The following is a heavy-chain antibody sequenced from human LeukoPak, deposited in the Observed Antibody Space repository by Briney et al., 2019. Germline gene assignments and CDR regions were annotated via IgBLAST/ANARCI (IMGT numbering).Heavy chain of an antibody. CDR2: INHSGSA. Sequence: PSETLSLTCAVYGGSFSGYYWSWIRQPPGKGLEWIGEINHSGSANYNPSLKSRVTISVDTSKNQFSLKLSSVTAADTAVYYCAREKAITGTSSGNGSGSYLDYWGQGTLATVSS. CDR1: GGSFSGYY. CDR3: AREKAITGTSSGNGSGSYLDY. V-gene: IGHV4-34*01. D-gene: IGHD3-10*01. J-gene: IGHJ4*02.